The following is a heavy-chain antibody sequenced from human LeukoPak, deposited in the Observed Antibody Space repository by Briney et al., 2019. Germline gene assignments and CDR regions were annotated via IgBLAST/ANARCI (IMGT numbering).Heavy chain of an antibody. CDR1: GGSVSSGSYY. J-gene: IGHJ4*02. D-gene: IGHD2-21*01. Sequence: TSETLSLTCTVSGGSVSSGSYYWSWIRQPPGKGLEWIGYIYYSGSTNYNPSLKSRVTISVDTSKNQFSLKLSSVTAADTAVYYCARDGLTGGDVSPPDYWGQGTPVTVSS. CDR2: IYYSGST. CDR3: ARDGLTGGDVSPPDY. V-gene: IGHV4-61*01.